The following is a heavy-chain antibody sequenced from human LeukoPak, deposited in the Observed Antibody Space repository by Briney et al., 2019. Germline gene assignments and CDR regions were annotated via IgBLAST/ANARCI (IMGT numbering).Heavy chain of an antibody. CDR1: GFTFSSYA. CDR2: ISGSGGST. Sequence: GGSLRLSCAASGFTFSSYAMSWVRQAPGKGLEWVSAISGSGGSTYYADSVKGRFTISRDNSKNSLYLQMNSLRAGDTAVYYCARAGESSGDDAFDIWGQGTMVTVSS. J-gene: IGHJ3*02. V-gene: IGHV3-23*01. CDR3: ARAGESSGDDAFDI. D-gene: IGHD6-19*01.